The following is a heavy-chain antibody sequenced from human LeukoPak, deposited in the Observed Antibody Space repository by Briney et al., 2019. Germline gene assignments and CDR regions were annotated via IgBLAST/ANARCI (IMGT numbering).Heavy chain of an antibody. CDR2: IYSGGST. CDR1: GFTVSSNY. Sequence: GGSLRLSCAASGFTVSSNYMSWVRQAPGKGLEWVSVIYSGGSTYYADSVKGRFTISRDNSKNTLYLQMNSLRAEDTAVYYCARWFFKQQGLDYWGQGTLVTVSS. CDR3: ARWFFKQQGLDY. J-gene: IGHJ4*02. D-gene: IGHD6-13*01. V-gene: IGHV3-66*01.